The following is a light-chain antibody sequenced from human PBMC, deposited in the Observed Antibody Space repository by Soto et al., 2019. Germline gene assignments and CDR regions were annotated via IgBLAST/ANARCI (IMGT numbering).Light chain of an antibody. Sequence: SYELTQPLSVSVALGQTATITCGGNNIENKNVHWYHQRPGQAPVVVVYSEDNRPSGIPERFSASNSGNTATLTISRAQAGDEADYYCQVWDTSTVIFGGGTKLTVL. CDR2: SED. J-gene: IGLJ2*01. CDR1: NIENKN. V-gene: IGLV3-9*01. CDR3: QVWDTSTVI.